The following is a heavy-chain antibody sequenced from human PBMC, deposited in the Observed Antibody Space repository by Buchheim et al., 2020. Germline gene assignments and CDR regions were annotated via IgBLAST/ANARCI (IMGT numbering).Heavy chain of an antibody. D-gene: IGHD2-15*01. J-gene: IGHJ4*02. CDR2: INHSGST. CDR3: ARDSVAATRSVDY. CDR1: GGSFSGYY. V-gene: IGHV4-34*01. Sequence: QVQLQQWGAGLLKPSETLSLTCAVYGGSFSGYYWSWIRQPPGKGLEWIGEINHSGSTNYNPSLKSRVTISVDTSKNPFSLKLSSVTAADTAVYYCARDSVAATRSVDYWGQGTL.